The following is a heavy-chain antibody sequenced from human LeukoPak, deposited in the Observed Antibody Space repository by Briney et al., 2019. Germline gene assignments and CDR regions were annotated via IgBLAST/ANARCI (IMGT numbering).Heavy chain of an antibody. CDR1: GFTFSTYS. J-gene: IGHJ4*02. D-gene: IGHD1-26*01. CDR2: ISYDGSNK. Sequence: GGSLRLSCAASGFTFSTYSMNWVRQAPGKGLEWVAVISYDGSNKYYADSVKGRFTISRDNSKNTLYLQMSSLRAEDTAVYYCAKDGIVGAYFDYWGQGTLVTVSS. CDR3: AKDGIVGAYFDY. V-gene: IGHV3-30*18.